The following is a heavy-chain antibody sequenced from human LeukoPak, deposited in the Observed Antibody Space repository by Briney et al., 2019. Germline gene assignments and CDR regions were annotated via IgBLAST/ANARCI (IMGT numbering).Heavy chain of an antibody. CDR2: ISSSSSTI. D-gene: IGHD1-7*01. CDR3: VRDGWDNWNYDYFDY. V-gene: IGHV3-48*04. CDR1: GFTFSSYS. J-gene: IGHJ4*02. Sequence: PGGSLRLSCAASGFTFSSYSMNWVRQAPGKGLEWVSYISSSSSTIYYADSVKGRFTISRDNAKNSLYLQMNSLRAEDTAVYYCVRDGWDNWNYDYFDYWGQGTLVTVSS.